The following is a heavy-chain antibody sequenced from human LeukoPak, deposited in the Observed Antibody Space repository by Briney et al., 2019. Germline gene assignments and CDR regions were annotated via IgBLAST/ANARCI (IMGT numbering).Heavy chain of an antibody. D-gene: IGHD6-13*01. V-gene: IGHV3-20*04. Sequence: GGSLRLSCAASGFTFSSYSMNWVRQAPGKGLEWVSGINWNGGSTGYADSVKGRFTISRDNAKNSLYLQMNSLRAEDTALYYCARAWAAAGTSDAFDIWGQGTMVTVSS. CDR3: ARAWAAAGTSDAFDI. CDR1: GFTFSSYS. J-gene: IGHJ3*02. CDR2: INWNGGST.